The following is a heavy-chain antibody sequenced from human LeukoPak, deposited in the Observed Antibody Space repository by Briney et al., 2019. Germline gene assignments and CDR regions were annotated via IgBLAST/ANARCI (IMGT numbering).Heavy chain of an antibody. Sequence: GESLKISCNGSGYRFTSYWIGWVRQMPGKGLEWMGIIYPGDSNTRYSPSFQGQVTISADKSINTAYLQLSSLKASDTAMYYCARLGGRYCSGTNCYAFDYWGQGTLVTVSS. CDR1: GYRFTSYW. V-gene: IGHV5-51*01. CDR3: ARLGGRYCSGTNCYAFDY. CDR2: IYPGDSNT. D-gene: IGHD2-2*01. J-gene: IGHJ4*02.